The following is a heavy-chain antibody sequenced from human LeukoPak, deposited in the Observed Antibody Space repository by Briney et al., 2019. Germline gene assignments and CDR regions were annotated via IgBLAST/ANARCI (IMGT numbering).Heavy chain of an antibody. CDR3: AKDRVTAAGYYFEY. J-gene: IGHJ4*02. V-gene: IGHV3-30*18. D-gene: IGHD6-13*01. CDR1: GFTFSNYG. Sequence: GRSQRLSCAASGFTFSNYGMHWVRQAPGKGLEWVAVISFDGSYKYYADSVKGRFTISRDNSKNTLYLQMNSLRAEDTAVYYCAKDRVTAAGYYFEYWGQGTLVTVSS. CDR2: ISFDGSYK.